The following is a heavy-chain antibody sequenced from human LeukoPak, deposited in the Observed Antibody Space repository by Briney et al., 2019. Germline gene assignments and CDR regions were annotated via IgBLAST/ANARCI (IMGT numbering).Heavy chain of an antibody. Sequence: PGGSLRLSCAASGFTFSSSWMAWVRQAPGKGLEWVANIKHDGNEKYYVDSVKGRFTISRDNAKNSLYMEMNSLRADDRDVYYCAGMDQFADGGQGSLVTVYS. J-gene: IGHJ4*02. CDR2: IKHDGNEK. CDR3: AGMDQFAD. CDR1: GFTFSSSW. D-gene: IGHD1-14*01. V-gene: IGHV3-7*01.